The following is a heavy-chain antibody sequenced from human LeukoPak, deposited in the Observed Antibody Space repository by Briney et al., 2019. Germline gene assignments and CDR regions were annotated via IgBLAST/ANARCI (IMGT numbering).Heavy chain of an antibody. CDR3: AKGGKWDVTPFDY. CDR2: ISGSGGST. J-gene: IGHJ4*02. D-gene: IGHD1-26*01. Sequence: PGGSLRLSCAASGFTFSNYAMNWVRQAPGKGLEWVSTISGSGGSTYYADSVKGRFTISRDNSKNTLYLQMNSLRAEDTAVYYCAKGGKWDVTPFDYWGQGTLVTVSS. V-gene: IGHV3-23*01. CDR1: GFTFSNYA.